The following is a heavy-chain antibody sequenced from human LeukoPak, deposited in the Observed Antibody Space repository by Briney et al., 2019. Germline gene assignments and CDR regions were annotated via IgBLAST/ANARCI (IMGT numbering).Heavy chain of an antibody. CDR2: IRQDGGAK. Sequence: GGSLRLSCAASGFTFSSYWMSWVRQAPGEGLEWVANIRQDGGAKNYVDSVKGRFTISRDNAKNTLYLQMNSLRAEDTAVYYCAKDPPLDPWGQGTLVTVSS. CDR1: GFTFSSYW. V-gene: IGHV3-7*03. J-gene: IGHJ5*02. CDR3: AKDPPLDP.